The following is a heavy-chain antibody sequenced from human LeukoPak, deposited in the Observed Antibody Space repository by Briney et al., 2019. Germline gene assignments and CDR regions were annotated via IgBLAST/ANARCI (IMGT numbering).Heavy chain of an antibody. V-gene: IGHV3-7*05. Sequence: PGGSLRLSCAASGFTFSTYWMSWVRQAPGKGLEWVANIKEDGSERYQVDSVKGRFTISRDNAKNSLYLQMNSLRAEDTAVYYCAKYSYYAMDVWGQGTTVIVSS. J-gene: IGHJ6*02. CDR1: GFTFSTYW. CDR3: AKYSYYAMDV. CDR2: IKEDGSER.